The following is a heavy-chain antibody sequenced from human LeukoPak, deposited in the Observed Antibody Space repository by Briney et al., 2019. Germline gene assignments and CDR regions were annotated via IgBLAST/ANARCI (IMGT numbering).Heavy chain of an antibody. V-gene: IGHV3-48*02. CDR1: GFTFSTYA. D-gene: IGHD3-22*01. Sequence: GGSLRLSCVVSGFTFSTYAMNWVRQAPGKGLEWVSYISSSGSTIYYADSVKGRFTISRDNAKNSLYLQMNSLRDEDTAVYYCARDPLNYYDSRDGDYWGQGTLVTVSS. J-gene: IGHJ4*02. CDR2: ISSSGSTI. CDR3: ARDPLNYYDSRDGDY.